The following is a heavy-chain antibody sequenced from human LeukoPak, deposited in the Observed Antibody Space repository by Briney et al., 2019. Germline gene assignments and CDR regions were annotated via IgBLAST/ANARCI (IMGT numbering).Heavy chain of an antibody. V-gene: IGHV1-2*02. CDR1: GYTFTDYY. J-gene: IGHJ4*02. CDR2: INPDNGGA. CDR3: ARYYSSRTSCHVFDC. Sequence: ASVKVSCKASGYTFTDYYMHWVRQAPGQGLEWMGWINPDNGGANYAQNFQGRVTMTRDTSISTAYMELSRLRSDDTAVYYCARYYSSRTSCHVFDCWGQGTLVTVSS. D-gene: IGHD2-2*01.